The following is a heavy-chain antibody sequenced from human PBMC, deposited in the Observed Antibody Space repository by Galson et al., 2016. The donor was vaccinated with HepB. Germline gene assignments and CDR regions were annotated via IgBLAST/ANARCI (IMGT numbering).Heavy chain of an antibody. V-gene: IGHV4-59*01. CDR3: ATTAIAARPGYYGMDV. CDR2: IHHSGNS. D-gene: IGHD6-6*01. J-gene: IGHJ6*02. Sequence: TLSLTCTVSGASISTYYWSWIRQPPGKGLEWVAFIHHSGNSNSNPSLKSRVTISIDTSKNQFSLKLNSVTAADTAVYYCATTAIAARPGYYGMDVWGQGTTVTVSS. CDR1: GASISTYY.